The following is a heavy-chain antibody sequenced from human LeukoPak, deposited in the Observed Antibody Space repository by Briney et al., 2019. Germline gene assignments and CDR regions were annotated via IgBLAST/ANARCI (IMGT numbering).Heavy chain of an antibody. J-gene: IGHJ4*02. V-gene: IGHV3-23*01. CDR2: ISGGGGSA. CDR1: GFTFSSYA. D-gene: IGHD3-10*01. Sequence: GGSLRLSCAASGFTFSSYAMSWVRQAPGKGLEWVSAISGGGGSAYYADSVKGRFTISRDNAKNTLYLQMNSLRAEDTAVYYCARSRGGGDYWGQGTLVTVSS. CDR3: ARSRGGGDY.